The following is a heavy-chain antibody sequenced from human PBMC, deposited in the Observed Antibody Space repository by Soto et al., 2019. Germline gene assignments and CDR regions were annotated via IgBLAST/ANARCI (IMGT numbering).Heavy chain of an antibody. CDR3: EIYFPHYDFWSGQLNAGYWFGP. CDR2: INPSGGST. V-gene: IGHV1-46*01. Sequence: GASVKVSCKASGYTFTSYYMHWVRQAPGQGLEWMGKINPSGGSTSYAQKIKGRVTMTRDTSTSTVYKKLSSLRSEDTAVNYCEIYFPHYDFWSGQLNAGYWFGPWGQGTLVTVSS. CDR1: GYTFTSYY. J-gene: IGHJ5*02. D-gene: IGHD3-3*01.